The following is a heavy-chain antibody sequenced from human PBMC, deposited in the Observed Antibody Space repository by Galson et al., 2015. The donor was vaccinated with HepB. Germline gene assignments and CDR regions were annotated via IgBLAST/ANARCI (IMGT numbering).Heavy chain of an antibody. V-gene: IGHV3-23*01. CDR1: GFTFSSYA. CDR3: AKASGWLFQNSASNFDY. D-gene: IGHD3-9*01. Sequence: SLRLSCAASGFTFSSYAMSWVRQAPGKGLEWVSAISGSGGSTYYADSVKGRFTISRDNSKNTLYLQMNSLRAEDTAVYYCAKASGWLFQNSASNFDYWGQGTQVTVSS. J-gene: IGHJ4*02. CDR2: ISGSGGST.